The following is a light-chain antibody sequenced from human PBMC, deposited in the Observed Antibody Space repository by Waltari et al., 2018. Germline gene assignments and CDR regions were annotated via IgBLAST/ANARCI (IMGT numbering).Light chain of an antibody. V-gene: IGKV2-29*03. CDR3: MQGVHLPLT. J-gene: IGKJ4*01. Sequence: DIVMTQTPLSLSVSPGQPASISCKSSQSLLHRAGKTYLYRYLKRPGQSPQLLISEVSSRVSGVPDRFSGSESGTDFTLKISRVEAEYVGLYYCMQGVHLPLTFGGGTKVEIQ. CDR1: QSLLHRAGKTY. CDR2: EVS.